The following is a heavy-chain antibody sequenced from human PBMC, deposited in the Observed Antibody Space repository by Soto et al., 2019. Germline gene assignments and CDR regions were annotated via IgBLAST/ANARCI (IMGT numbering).Heavy chain of an antibody. CDR3: ASPPMVRGVRYYYYSMDV. D-gene: IGHD3-10*01. V-gene: IGHV1-69*01. CDR2: IIPIFGTA. Sequence: QVQLVQSGAEVKKPGSSVKVSCKASGGTFSSYAISWVRQAPGQGLEWMGGIIPIFGTANYAQKFQGRVTITADEYTSTAYMELGSLRSEDTAVYYCASPPMVRGVRYYYYSMDVWGQGTTVTVSS. J-gene: IGHJ6*02. CDR1: GGTFSSYA.